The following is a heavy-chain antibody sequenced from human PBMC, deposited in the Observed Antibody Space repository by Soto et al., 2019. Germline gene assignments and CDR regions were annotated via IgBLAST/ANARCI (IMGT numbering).Heavy chain of an antibody. CDR1: GFTFSDYY. V-gene: IGHV3-11*05. CDR2: ISSSSSYT. J-gene: IGHJ4*02. CDR3: ARDSVYYGDYESKYFDY. Sequence: GGSLRLSCAASGFTFSDYYMNWIRQAPGKGLEWVSYISSSSSYTNYADSVKGRFTISRDNAKNSLYLQMNSLRAEDTAVYYCARDSVYYGDYESKYFDYWGQGSLVTVSS. D-gene: IGHD4-17*01.